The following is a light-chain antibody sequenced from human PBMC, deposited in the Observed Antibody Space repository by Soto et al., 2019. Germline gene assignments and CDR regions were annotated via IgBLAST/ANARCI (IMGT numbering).Light chain of an antibody. CDR3: QLYSSYSPWT. Sequence: IQMTQSPSTLSASVGDRVTITCRASQSVSNWVAWYQQKPGKAPKLLIHKASTLETGVPSRFSGSESGTEFTLTISTLQPDDFAIYYCQLYSSYSPWTFGQGTKV. J-gene: IGKJ1*01. CDR2: KAS. CDR1: QSVSNW. V-gene: IGKV1-5*03.